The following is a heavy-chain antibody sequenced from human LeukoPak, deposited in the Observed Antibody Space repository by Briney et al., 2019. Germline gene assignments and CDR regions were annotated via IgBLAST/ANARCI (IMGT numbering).Heavy chain of an antibody. CDR2: VYPDDSDT. J-gene: IGHJ5*02. Sequence: AGESLKISCKASGYTFTDYWIAWVRQMPGKGLELMGIVYPDDSDTRYSPSFQGQVTISADESINTAYLQWSGLKASDTAMYYCPRLKNIVATIPSRGWFDPWGQGPLVPVSS. CDR1: GYTFTDYW. D-gene: IGHD5-12*01. V-gene: IGHV5-51*01. CDR3: PRLKNIVATIPSRGWFDP.